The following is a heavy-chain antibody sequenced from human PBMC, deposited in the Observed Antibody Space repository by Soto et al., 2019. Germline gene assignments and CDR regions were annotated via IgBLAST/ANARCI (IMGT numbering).Heavy chain of an antibody. CDR3: ARVDYYYESSGYYYGGNAFDI. V-gene: IGHV4-34*01. D-gene: IGHD3-22*01. CDR2: INHSGST. J-gene: IGHJ3*02. CDR1: GGSFSGYY. Sequence: SETLSLTCAVYGGSFSGYYWSWIRQPPGKGLEWIGEINHSGSTNYNPSLKSRVTISVDTSKNQFSLKLSSVTAADTAVYYCARVDYYYESSGYYYGGNAFDIWGQGTMVTVSS.